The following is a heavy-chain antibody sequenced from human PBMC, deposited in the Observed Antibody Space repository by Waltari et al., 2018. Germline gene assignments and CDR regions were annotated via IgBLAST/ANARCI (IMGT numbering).Heavy chain of an antibody. Sequence: QVQLVQSGAEVKQPGASVKVYCQASGYTFTGYYMHWGRQAPGQGLEWMGGFIPIFGPTNYAQKFQGTVTISTDESTSTAYMELSSLRSEDSAVYYCARGQTGGFDLWGQGTLVTVSS. CDR3: ARGQTGGFDL. CDR1: GYTFTGYY. CDR2: FIPIFGPT. J-gene: IGHJ5*02. V-gene: IGHV1-69*01.